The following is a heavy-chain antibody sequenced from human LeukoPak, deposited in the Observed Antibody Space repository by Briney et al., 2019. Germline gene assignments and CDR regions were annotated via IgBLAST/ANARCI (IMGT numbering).Heavy chain of an antibody. CDR1: GFTFSSYG. J-gene: IGHJ6*03. D-gene: IGHD4-17*01. Sequence: GGSLRLSCAASGFTFSSYGMHWVRQAPGKGLEWVAFIRYDGSNKYYADSVKGRFTISRDNSKNTLYLQMNSLRAEDTAVYYCAKSLYGSYGYYYYYMDVWGKGTTVTVSS. V-gene: IGHV3-30*02. CDR3: AKSLYGSYGYYYYYMDV. CDR2: IRYDGSNK.